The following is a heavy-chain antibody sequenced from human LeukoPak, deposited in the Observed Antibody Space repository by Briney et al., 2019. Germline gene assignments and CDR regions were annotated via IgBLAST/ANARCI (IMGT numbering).Heavy chain of an antibody. CDR2: IYYSGST. CDR3: ARLNVLNNSVLHHFDR. Sequence: SETLSLTCTVSGGSISSYYWSWIRQPPGKGLEWIGYIYYSGSTNYNPSLKSRVTISVDTSKNHFSLKLNSVTAADTAVYYCARLNVLNNSVLHHFDRWGQGTLVTVSS. CDR1: GGSISSYY. V-gene: IGHV4-59*08. J-gene: IGHJ4*02. D-gene: IGHD1/OR15-1a*01.